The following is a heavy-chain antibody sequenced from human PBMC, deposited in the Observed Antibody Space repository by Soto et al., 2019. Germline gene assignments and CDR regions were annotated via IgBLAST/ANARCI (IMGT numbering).Heavy chain of an antibody. CDR2: INSDGSST. J-gene: IGHJ6*02. Sequence: EVQLVESGGGLVQPGGSLRLSCAASGFTFSSYWMHWVRQAPGKGLVWVSRINSDGSSTSYADSVKGRFTISRDNAKNTLYLQMNSLRAEDTAVYYCARDRVVATMSYWYYGMDVWGQGTTVTVSS. V-gene: IGHV3-74*01. CDR3: ARDRVVATMSYWYYGMDV. CDR1: GFTFSSYW. D-gene: IGHD5-12*01.